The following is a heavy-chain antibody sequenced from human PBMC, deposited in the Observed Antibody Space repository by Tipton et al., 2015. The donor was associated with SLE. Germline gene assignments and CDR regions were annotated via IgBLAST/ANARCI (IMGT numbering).Heavy chain of an antibody. J-gene: IGHJ4*02. D-gene: IGHD6-6*01. Sequence: SLRLSCAASGFTFSSYWMSWVRQAPGKGLEWVANIKQDGSEEYYVDSVKGRFTISRDNAKNSVYLQMNSLRDEDTAVYYCAREDSSYVPSDFDYWGQGALVTVSS. CDR3: AREDSSYVPSDFDY. CDR2: IKQDGSEE. V-gene: IGHV3-7*01. CDR1: GFTFSSYW.